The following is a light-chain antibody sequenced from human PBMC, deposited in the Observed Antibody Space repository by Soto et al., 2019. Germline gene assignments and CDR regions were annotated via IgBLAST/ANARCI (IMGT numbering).Light chain of an antibody. J-gene: IGKJ2*01. CDR3: QLYGSSPPRYT. V-gene: IGKV3-20*01. CDR1: QSVSSSY. Sequence: ESVLTQSPGTLSLSPGERAALSCRASQSVSSSYLAWYQQKSGQAPRLLIYAASTRATGIPYRFSGSGSGTDYTLTISRLEPEDFAVYFCQLYGSSPPRYTFGQGTKLEIK. CDR2: AAS.